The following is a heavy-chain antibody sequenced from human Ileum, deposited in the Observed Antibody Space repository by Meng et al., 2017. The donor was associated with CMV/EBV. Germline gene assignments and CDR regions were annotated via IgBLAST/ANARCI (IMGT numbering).Heavy chain of an antibody. CDR2: IKQEGYEK. CDR3: ARINSGTYYTHYYYGMDV. V-gene: IGHV3-7*01. CDR1: GFTFSDHY. D-gene: IGHD1-26*01. Sequence: GGSLRLSCAASGFTFSDHYMSWVRQAPGKGLEWVANIKQEGYEKYYVDSVKGRFTISRDNAKNSLFLQMNSLRAEDTAVYYCARINSGTYYTHYYYGMDVWGQGTTVTVSS. J-gene: IGHJ6*02.